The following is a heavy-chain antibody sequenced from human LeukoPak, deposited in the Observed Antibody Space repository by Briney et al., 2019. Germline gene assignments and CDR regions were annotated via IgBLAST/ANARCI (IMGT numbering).Heavy chain of an antibody. J-gene: IGHJ4*02. Sequence: PGGSLRLSCAASGFTFSSYDMSWVRQAPGKGLEWVSVISGSGGSTYYVDSVKGRFTISRDNSKNTLYLQMNSLRAEDTAVYYCAKSDSSGWFYFDYWGQGTLVTVSS. CDR3: AKSDSSGWFYFDY. V-gene: IGHV3-23*01. D-gene: IGHD6-19*01. CDR1: GFTFSSYD. CDR2: ISGSGGST.